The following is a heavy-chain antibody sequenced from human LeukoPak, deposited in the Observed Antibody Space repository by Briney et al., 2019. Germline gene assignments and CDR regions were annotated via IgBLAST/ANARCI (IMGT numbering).Heavy chain of an antibody. Sequence: ASVKVSCKASGYTFTSYYMHLVRQAPGQGLGWMGIINPSGGSTSYAQKFQGRVTMTRDTSTSTVYMELSSLRSEDTAVYYCATRGRDYDILTGYYVSDDYWGQGTLVTVSS. CDR2: INPSGGST. J-gene: IGHJ4*02. CDR1: GYTFTSYY. V-gene: IGHV1-46*01. D-gene: IGHD3-9*01. CDR3: ATRGRDYDILTGYYVSDDY.